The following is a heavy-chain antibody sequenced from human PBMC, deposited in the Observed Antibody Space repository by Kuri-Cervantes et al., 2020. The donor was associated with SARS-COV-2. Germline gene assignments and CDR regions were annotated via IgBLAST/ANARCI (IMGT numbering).Heavy chain of an antibody. V-gene: IGHV3-23*01. D-gene: IGHD6-19*01. CDR2: ISGSGGST. CDR1: GFTFSSYA. J-gene: IGHJ4*02. CDR3: AKVRGQGLAYFDY. Sequence: GGSLRLSCAASGFTFSSYAMSWVRQAPGKGLEWVSAISGSGGSTYYAESVKGRFTISRDNSKNTLYLQMNSLRAEDTAVYYCAKVRGQGLAYFDYWGQGTLVTVSS.